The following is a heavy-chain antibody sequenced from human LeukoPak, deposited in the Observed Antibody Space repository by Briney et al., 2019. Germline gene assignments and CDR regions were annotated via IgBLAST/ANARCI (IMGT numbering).Heavy chain of an antibody. D-gene: IGHD1-7*01. Sequence: DRSLRLSCAASGFTFDDYAMHWVRQAPGKGLEWVSGISWNSGSIGYADSVKGRFTISRDNAKNSLCLQMNSLRAEDTALYYCAKDKTGTPYYFDYWGQGTLVTVSS. CDR1: GFTFDDYA. CDR2: ISWNSGSI. V-gene: IGHV3-9*01. CDR3: AKDKTGTPYYFDY. J-gene: IGHJ4*02.